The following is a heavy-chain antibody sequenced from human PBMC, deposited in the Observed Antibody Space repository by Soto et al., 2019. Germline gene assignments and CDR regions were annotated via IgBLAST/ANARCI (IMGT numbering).Heavy chain of an antibody. D-gene: IGHD3-22*01. CDR1: GYTFTSYG. J-gene: IGHJ4*02. CDR2: ISAYNGNT. Sequence: ASVKVSCKASGYTFTSYGISWVRQAPGQGLEWMGWISAYNGNTNYAQKLQGRVTMTTDTSTSTAYMELRSLRSDDTAVYYCARGESSGYYYPYYFDYCGQGTLVTVSS. CDR3: ARGESSGYYYPYYFDY. V-gene: IGHV1-18*04.